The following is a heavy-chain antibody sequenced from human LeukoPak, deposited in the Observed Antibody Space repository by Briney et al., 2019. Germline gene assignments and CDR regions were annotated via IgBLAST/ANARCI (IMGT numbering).Heavy chain of an antibody. J-gene: IGHJ5*02. CDR2: ISYDGSNK. D-gene: IGHD5-18*01. V-gene: IGHV3-30*04. CDR1: GFTFSSYE. CDR3: ARERRPTAMATRWFDP. Sequence: GGSLRLSCAASGFTFSSYEMNWVRQAPGKGLEWGAVISYDGSNKYYADSVKGRVTISRDNSKNTLYLQMNSLRAEDTAVYYCARERRPTAMATRWFDPWGQGTLVTVSS.